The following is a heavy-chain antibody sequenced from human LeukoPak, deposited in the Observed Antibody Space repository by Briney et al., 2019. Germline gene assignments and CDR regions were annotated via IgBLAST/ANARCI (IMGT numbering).Heavy chain of an antibody. CDR2: ISSTSDNT. CDR1: GFTFTSYA. J-gene: IGHJ4*02. D-gene: IGHD1-14*01. CDR3: AKELKKTRGH. V-gene: IGHV3-23*01. Sequence: GGSLRLSCAASGFTFTSYAMAWVRQAPGKGLQWVSTISSTSDNTYYAGSVKGRFTISRDNSKNTLYLQMNSLRAEDTAVYYCAKELKKTRGHWGQGTLVTVSS.